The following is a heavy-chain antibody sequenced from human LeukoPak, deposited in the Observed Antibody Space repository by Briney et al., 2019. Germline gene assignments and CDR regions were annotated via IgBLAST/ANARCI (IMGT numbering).Heavy chain of an antibody. CDR3: ARDTVGYSYASLGMDV. CDR1: GGSMTNYY. V-gene: IGHV4-59*12. Sequence: KTSETLSLTCMVSGGSMTNYYWSWIRQPPGKGLEYIGYIYYNGITNYNPSLKSRVTISVDTSKNQFSLQLNSVTPEDTAVYYCARDTVGYSYASLGMDVWGQGTTVTVSS. J-gene: IGHJ6*02. CDR2: IYYNGIT. D-gene: IGHD5-18*01.